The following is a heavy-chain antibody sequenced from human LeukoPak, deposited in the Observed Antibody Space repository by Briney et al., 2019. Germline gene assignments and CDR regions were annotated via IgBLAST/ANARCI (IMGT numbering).Heavy chain of an antibody. Sequence: ASVKVSCRAFGYTFTDNHLYWVRQAPGQGLEWMGWIDPNSGGPNYAQKFQGRVTLARDTSISTAYMELSNLRSDDTAVYYCARERDISAFDLWGQGTMVTVSS. J-gene: IGHJ3*01. CDR2: IDPNSGGP. V-gene: IGHV1-2*02. CDR3: ARERDISAFDL. CDR1: GYTFTDNH.